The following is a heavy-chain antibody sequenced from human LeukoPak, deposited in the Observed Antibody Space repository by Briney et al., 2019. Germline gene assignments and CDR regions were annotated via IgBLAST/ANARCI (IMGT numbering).Heavy chain of an antibody. V-gene: IGHV3-7*04. Sequence: PGGSLRLSYAASGFTFSNFWMSWVRRAPGKGLEGLANIKQDGSEKYYVDSVKGRFTISRDNAKNSLYLQMNSLRAEDTAVYYCARVRSYGYFDYWGQGTLVTVSS. D-gene: IGHD5-18*01. J-gene: IGHJ4*02. CDR2: IKQDGSEK. CDR1: GFTFSNFW. CDR3: ARVRSYGYFDY.